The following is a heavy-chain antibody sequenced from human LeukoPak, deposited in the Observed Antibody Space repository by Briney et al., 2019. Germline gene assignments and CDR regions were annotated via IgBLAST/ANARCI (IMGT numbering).Heavy chain of an antibody. CDR1: GFTFDEYA. D-gene: IGHD3-22*01. V-gene: IGHV3-23*01. CDR3: ARIRGGYYSDAFDI. CDR2: IRGSGNST. Sequence: GRSLRLSCATSGFTFDEYAMSWVRQAPGKGLEWVSAIRGSGNSTYYAASLKGRFTISRDNSKNTLYLQMSSLRAEDTAAYYCARIRGGYYSDAFDIWGQGTMVTVSS. J-gene: IGHJ3*02.